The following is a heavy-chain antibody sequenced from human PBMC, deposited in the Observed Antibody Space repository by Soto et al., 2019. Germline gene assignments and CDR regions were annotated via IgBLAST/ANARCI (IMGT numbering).Heavy chain of an antibody. J-gene: IGHJ4*02. CDR1: GFTFGSYS. Sequence: GGSLILSCAASGFTFGSYSMNWVRQAPGKGLEWVSYISSSSSTIYYADSVKGRFTISRDNAKNSLYLQMNSLRAEDTAVYYCVSWYYDYIWGSYRHFDYWGQGTLVTVSS. CDR2: ISSSSSTI. CDR3: VSWYYDYIWGSYRHFDY. V-gene: IGHV3-48*01. D-gene: IGHD3-16*02.